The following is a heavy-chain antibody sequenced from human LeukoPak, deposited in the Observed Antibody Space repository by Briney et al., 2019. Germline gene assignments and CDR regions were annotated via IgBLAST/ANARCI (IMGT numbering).Heavy chain of an antibody. CDR1: GGSINTYY. Sequence: SETLSLTCTVSGGSINTYYWSWIRQPPGKGLEWIGYIYYSGSTDYNPSLKSRVTISLDTSKNQFSLRLSSVTAADTAVYYCARSYNNAGYFYYGMDVWGQGTTVAVSS. D-gene: IGHD5-24*01. V-gene: IGHV4-59*08. CDR3: ARSYNNAGYFYYGMDV. CDR2: IYYSGST. J-gene: IGHJ6*02.